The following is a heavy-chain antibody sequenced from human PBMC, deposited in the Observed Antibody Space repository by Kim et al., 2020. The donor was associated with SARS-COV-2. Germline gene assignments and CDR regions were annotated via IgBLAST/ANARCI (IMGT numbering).Heavy chain of an antibody. CDR3: ARESGTSRYFDY. V-gene: IGHV4-4*07. Sequence: NYTPSLKSRVTMSVDTADNQFSLRLHSVAAADTAVYYCARESGTSRYFDYWGQGILVTVSS. J-gene: IGHJ4*02.